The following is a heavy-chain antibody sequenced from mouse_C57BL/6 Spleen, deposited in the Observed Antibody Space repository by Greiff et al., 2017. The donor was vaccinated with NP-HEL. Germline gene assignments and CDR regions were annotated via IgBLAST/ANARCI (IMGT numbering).Heavy chain of an antibody. CDR1: GFTFSSYA. J-gene: IGHJ2*01. CDR3: TREGYYGTLDY. Sequence: EVQRVESGEGLVKPGGSLKLSCAASGFTFSSYAMSWVRQTPEKRLEWVAYISSGGDYIYYADTVKGRFTISRDNARNTLYLQMSSLKSEDTAMYYCTREGYYGTLDYWGQGTTLTVSS. D-gene: IGHD1-1*01. CDR2: ISSGGDYI. V-gene: IGHV5-9-1*02.